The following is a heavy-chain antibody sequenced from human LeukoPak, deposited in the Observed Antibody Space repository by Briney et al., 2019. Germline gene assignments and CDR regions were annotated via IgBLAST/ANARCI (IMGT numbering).Heavy chain of an antibody. D-gene: IGHD6-6*01. CDR1: GYTFTSYD. CDR3: ASEGVGLVGAFDI. V-gene: IGHV1-8*03. J-gene: IGHJ3*02. Sequence: ASVKVSCKASGYTFTSYDINWVRQATGQGLEWMGWMNPNGGNTGYAQKFQGRVTITRNTSISTAYMELSSLRSEDTAVYYCASEGVGLVGAFDIWGQGTMVTVSS. CDR2: MNPNGGNT.